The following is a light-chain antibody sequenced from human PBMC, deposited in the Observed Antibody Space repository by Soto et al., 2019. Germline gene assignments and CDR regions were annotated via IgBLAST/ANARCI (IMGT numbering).Light chain of an antibody. CDR1: NIGSKS. CDR2: YDT. J-gene: IGLJ2*01. V-gene: IGLV3-21*01. Sequence: SYELTQSPSVSVAPGKTARITCGGNNIGSKSVHWYQKKPGQAPVLVIYYDTDRPSGIPERFSGSNSGHTATLIISRVEAGDEADYYCQVWDSSSDHPGVIFGGGTKLTVL. CDR3: QVWDSSSDHPGVI.